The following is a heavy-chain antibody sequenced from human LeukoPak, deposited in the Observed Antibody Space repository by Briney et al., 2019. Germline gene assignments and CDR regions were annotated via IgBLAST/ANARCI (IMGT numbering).Heavy chain of an antibody. D-gene: IGHD2/OR15-2a*01. J-gene: IGHJ4*02. Sequence: ALVKVSCKASGYPFTSYGLTWVRQTPGQGLQWMGWIAAYNGATNYAQIFQGRISMTTDTSTNTGYMELRSLTSDDTAVYYCAREDSNSENFWGQGTLVTVSS. V-gene: IGHV1-18*01. CDR1: GYPFTSYG. CDR2: IAAYNGAT. CDR3: AREDSNSENF.